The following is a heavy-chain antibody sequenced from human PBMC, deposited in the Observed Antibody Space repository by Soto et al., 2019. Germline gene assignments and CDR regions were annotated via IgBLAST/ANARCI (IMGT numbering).Heavy chain of an antibody. Sequence: QVQLVESGGGVVQPGRSLRLSCAASGFTFSSYGMHWVRQAPGKGLELVAVIGYDGSNKYYADSVKGRFTISRDNSKNTLYLHMTSLRAEDTVVYYCARDTTYYDFWSGSRGMDVWGQGTTVTVSS. D-gene: IGHD3-3*01. V-gene: IGHV3-33*01. CDR1: GFTFSSYG. CDR2: IGYDGSNK. CDR3: ARDTTYYDFWSGSRGMDV. J-gene: IGHJ6*02.